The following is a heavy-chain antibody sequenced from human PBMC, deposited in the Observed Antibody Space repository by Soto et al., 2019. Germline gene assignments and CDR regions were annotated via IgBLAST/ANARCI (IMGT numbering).Heavy chain of an antibody. V-gene: IGHV4-59*01. CDR3: ARDREDAFDI. CDR2: IYYSGST. CDR1: GGSISSYY. Sequence: KTSETLSLTCTVSGGSISSYYWSWIRQPPGKGLEWIGYIYYSGSTNCNPSLKSRVTISVDTSKNQFSLKLSSVTAADTAVYYCARDREDAFDIWGQGTMVTVSS. J-gene: IGHJ3*02.